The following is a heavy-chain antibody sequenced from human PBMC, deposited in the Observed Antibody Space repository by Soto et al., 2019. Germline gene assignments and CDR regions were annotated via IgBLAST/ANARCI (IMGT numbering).Heavy chain of an antibody. CDR1: GYAFTSYG. D-gene: IGHD6-19*01. Sequence: ASVKVSCKASGYAFTSYGISWVRQAPGQGLEWMGWISAYNGNTNYAQRLQGRVTMTTDTSTSTAYMELRSLRSDDTAVYYCARDREYSSGWCLDYWGQGTLVNVSS. V-gene: IGHV1-18*01. CDR2: ISAYNGNT. J-gene: IGHJ4*02. CDR3: ARDREYSSGWCLDY.